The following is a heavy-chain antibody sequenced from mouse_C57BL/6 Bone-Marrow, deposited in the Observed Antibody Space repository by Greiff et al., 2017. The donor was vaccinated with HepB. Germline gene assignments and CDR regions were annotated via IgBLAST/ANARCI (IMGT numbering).Heavy chain of an antibody. CDR3: ARDKFTTVPSMDY. J-gene: IGHJ4*01. CDR1: GYTFTDYY. V-gene: IGHV1-26*01. CDR2: INPNNGGT. Sequence: EVQLQQSGPELVKPGASVKISCKASGYTFTDYYMNWVKQSHGKSLEWIGDINPNNGGTSYNQKFKGKATLTVDKSSSTAYMELRSLTSEDSAVYYCARDKFTTVPSMDYWGQGTSVTVSS. D-gene: IGHD1-1*01.